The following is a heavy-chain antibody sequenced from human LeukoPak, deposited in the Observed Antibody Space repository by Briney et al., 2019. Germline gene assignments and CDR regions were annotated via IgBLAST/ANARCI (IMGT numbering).Heavy chain of an antibody. CDR3: ARFGYSGSLTGVAFDI. Sequence: KGGESLKISCKGSGYRFTSYWIDWVRQLPGKGLEWMGIIYPADSDATYSPSFQGQVTISADKSISTAYLQWSSLKASDTAMYYCARFGYSGSLTGVAFDIWGRGTMVTVSS. CDR1: GYRFTSYW. V-gene: IGHV5-51*01. CDR2: IYPADSDA. J-gene: IGHJ3*02. D-gene: IGHD1-26*01.